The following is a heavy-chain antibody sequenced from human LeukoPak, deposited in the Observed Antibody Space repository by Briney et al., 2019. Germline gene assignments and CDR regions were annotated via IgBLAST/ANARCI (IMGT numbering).Heavy chain of an antibody. D-gene: IGHD6-19*01. J-gene: IGHJ4*02. CDR3: AGRGGWYRRDFDS. CDR2: FYYSEKT. Sequence: SETLSLTCTVSGDSISSSTYYWGWIRQPPGKGLEWIGSFYYSEKTYYNPSLKSRVTIFVDTSKNQFSLKLSSVTAADTAVYYCAGRGGWYRRDFDSWGQGTLVTVSS. CDR1: GDSISSSTYY. V-gene: IGHV4-39*01.